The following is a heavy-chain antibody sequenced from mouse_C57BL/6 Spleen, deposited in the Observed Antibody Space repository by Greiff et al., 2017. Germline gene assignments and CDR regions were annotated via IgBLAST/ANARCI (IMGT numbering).Heavy chain of an antibody. CDR2: IDPANGNT. CDR3: AGPEGWDEKAWFAY. Sequence: VQLQQSVAELVRPGASVKLSCTASGFNIKNTYMHWVKQRPEQGLEWIGRIDPANGNTKYAPKFQGKATITADASSNTAYLQLSSLTSEETAVYYCAGPEGWDEKAWFAYWGQGTLVTVSA. J-gene: IGHJ3*01. D-gene: IGHD4-1*01. CDR1: GFNIKNTY. V-gene: IGHV14-3*01.